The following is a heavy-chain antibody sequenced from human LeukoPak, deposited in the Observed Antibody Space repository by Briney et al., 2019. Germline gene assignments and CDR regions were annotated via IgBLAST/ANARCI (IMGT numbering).Heavy chain of an antibody. CDR2: IYYSGST. CDR1: GGSISSYY. D-gene: IGHD2-2*01. CDR3: ARYSSSTSRSDAFDI. Sequence: SETLSLTCTVSGGSISSYYWSWIRQPPGKGLEWIGYIYYSGSTNYNPSLKSRVTISVDTSKNQFSLKLSSVTAADTAMYYCARYSSSTSRSDAFDIWGQGTMVTVSS. J-gene: IGHJ3*02. V-gene: IGHV4-59*01.